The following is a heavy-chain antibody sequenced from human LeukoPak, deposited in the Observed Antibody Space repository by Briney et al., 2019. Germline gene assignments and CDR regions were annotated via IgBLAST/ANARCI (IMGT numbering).Heavy chain of an antibody. CDR3: ARDPADTMVRGALDY. V-gene: IGHV3-30*04. CDR1: GFTFSSYA. D-gene: IGHD3-10*01. CDR2: ISYDGSNK. Sequence: QAGESLRLSCAASGFTFSSYAMHWARQAPGKGLEWVAVISYDGSNKYYADSVKGRFTISRDNSKNTLYLQMNSLRAEDTAVYYCARDPADTMVRGALDYWGQGTLVTVSS. J-gene: IGHJ4*02.